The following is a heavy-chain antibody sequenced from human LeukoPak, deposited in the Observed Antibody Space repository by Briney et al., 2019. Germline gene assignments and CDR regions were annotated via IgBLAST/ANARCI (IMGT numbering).Heavy chain of an antibody. D-gene: IGHD5-18*01. Sequence: GGSLRLSCAASGFTFDDYGMSWVRQAPGKGLEWVSGINWNGGSTGYADSVKGRFTISRDNAKNSLYLQMNSLRAEDTALYYCARQDTAMDTNYYYYYYMDVWGEGTTVTVSS. CDR1: GFTFDDYG. CDR2: INWNGGST. CDR3: ARQDTAMDTNYYYYYYMDV. V-gene: IGHV3-20*04. J-gene: IGHJ6*03.